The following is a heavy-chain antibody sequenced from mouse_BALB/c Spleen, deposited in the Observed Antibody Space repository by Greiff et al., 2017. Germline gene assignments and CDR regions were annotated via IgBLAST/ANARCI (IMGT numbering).Heavy chain of an antibody. CDR3: AREGSSGYTHWYFDV. J-gene: IGHJ1*01. V-gene: IGHV3-6*02. Sequence: EVKLQESGPGLVKPSQSLSLTCSVTGYSITSGYYWNWIRQFPGNKLEWMGYISYDGSNNYNPSLKNRISITRDTSKNQFFLKLNSVTTEDTATYYCAREGSSGYTHWYFDVWGAGTTVTVSS. CDR1: GYSITSGYY. D-gene: IGHD3-1*01. CDR2: ISYDGSN.